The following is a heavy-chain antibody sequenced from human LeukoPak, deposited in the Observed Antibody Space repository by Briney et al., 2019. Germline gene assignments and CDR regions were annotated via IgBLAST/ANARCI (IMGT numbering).Heavy chain of an antibody. J-gene: IGHJ4*02. CDR2: IYYSGST. CDR3: ARHAIDSSGYYLDYFDY. Sequence: SETLSLTCTVSGGSISSGRYYWGWIRQPPGKGLEWIGSIYYSGSTYYTPSLKSRVTISVDTSKNRISLKLISVTAADTAVYSCARHAIDSSGYYLDYFDYWGQGTLVTVSS. V-gene: IGHV4-39*01. CDR1: GGSISSGRYY. D-gene: IGHD3-22*01.